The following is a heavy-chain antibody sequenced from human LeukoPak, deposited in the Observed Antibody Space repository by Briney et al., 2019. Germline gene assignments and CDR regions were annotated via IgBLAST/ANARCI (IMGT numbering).Heavy chain of an antibody. V-gene: IGHV1-8*03. CDR1: GYTFTNFD. Sequence: ASMKVSCKASGYTFTNFDINWVRQATGQGLEWMGWMNPNTGNAGYAQKIQDRVTITWDASISTAYMDLSSLRSEDTAVYYCARVGYSNSYDYWGQGTLVTVSS. D-gene: IGHD4-11*01. CDR3: ARVGYSNSYDY. J-gene: IGHJ4*02. CDR2: MNPNTGNA.